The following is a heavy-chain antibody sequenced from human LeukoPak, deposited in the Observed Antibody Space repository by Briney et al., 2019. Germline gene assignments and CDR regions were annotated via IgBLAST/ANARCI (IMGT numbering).Heavy chain of an antibody. CDR3: ATYCSSANCYIWGYYFDS. CDR1: GGTFSRYA. CDR2: VIPISGAT. Sequence: SVKVSCKASGGTFSRYAISWVRQAPGQGLEWMGGVIPISGATNYAQKFQGRVTITADESTSTAYMELSSLRSEDTAMYYCATYCSSANCYIWGYYFDSWGQGTLVTVSS. J-gene: IGHJ4*02. D-gene: IGHD2-2*01. V-gene: IGHV1-69*13.